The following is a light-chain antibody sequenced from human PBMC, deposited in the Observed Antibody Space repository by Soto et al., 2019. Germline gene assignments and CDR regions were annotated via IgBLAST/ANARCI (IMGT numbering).Light chain of an antibody. J-gene: IGKJ3*01. CDR1: QTISSNY. V-gene: IGKV3-20*01. CDR2: GAS. Sequence: EIVLTQSPGTLSLSAGERATLSCRASQTISSNYLAWYQQKPGQAPRHLIFGASYRATGIPDRFSGSGSGTDFTLTISRLEPEDFAVYYCQQYGRSPPEFTFGPGTKVDIK. CDR3: QQYGRSPPEFT.